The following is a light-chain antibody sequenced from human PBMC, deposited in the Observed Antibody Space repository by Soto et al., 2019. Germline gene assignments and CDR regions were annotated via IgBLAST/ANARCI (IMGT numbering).Light chain of an antibody. CDR3: QSYDSSLSGVV. CDR1: SSNIGAGYD. Sequence: QSVLTQPPPVSGAPGQRVTISCTGSSSNIGAGYDVHWYLQLPGTAPKLLIYGNINRPSGVPDRFSGSKSGTSASLAITGLQAEDEADYYCQSYDSSLSGVVFGGGTKLTVL. V-gene: IGLV1-40*01. J-gene: IGLJ2*01. CDR2: GNI.